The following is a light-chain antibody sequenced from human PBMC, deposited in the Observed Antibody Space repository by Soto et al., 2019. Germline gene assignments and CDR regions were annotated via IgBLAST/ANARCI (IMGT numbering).Light chain of an antibody. Sequence: EIVLTQSPATLSLSPGQRATLSCRASQSVKTFLVWYQHRPGQAPRVLIYDASHRASGIPARFSSSGSGTDFTLTISSLEPEDAALYYCQQRSNWPPITFGQGTRLEI. CDR1: QSVKTF. CDR3: QQRSNWPPIT. J-gene: IGKJ5*01. V-gene: IGKV3-11*01. CDR2: DAS.